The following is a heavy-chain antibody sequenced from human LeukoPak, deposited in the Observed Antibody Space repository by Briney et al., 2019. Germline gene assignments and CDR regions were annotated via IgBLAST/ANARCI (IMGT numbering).Heavy chain of an antibody. Sequence: SETLSLTCAVYGGSFSGYYWSWIRQPPGKGLEWIGEINHSGSTNYNPSLKSRVTISVDTSKNQFYLKLSSVTAADTAVYYCARVGIAVANYFDYWGQGTLVTVSS. V-gene: IGHV4-34*01. J-gene: IGHJ4*02. CDR2: INHSGST. CDR1: GGSFSGYY. CDR3: ARVGIAVANYFDY. D-gene: IGHD6-19*01.